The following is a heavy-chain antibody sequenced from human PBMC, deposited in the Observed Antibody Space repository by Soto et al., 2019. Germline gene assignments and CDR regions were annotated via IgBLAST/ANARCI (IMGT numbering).Heavy chain of an antibody. V-gene: IGHV1-18*01. D-gene: IGHD2-15*01. CDR3: ARLRCGGSCYSASDFDY. J-gene: IGHJ4*02. CDR2: ISAYNGNT. CDR1: GYTFTSYG. Sequence: ASVKVSCKASGYTFTSYGISWVRQAPGQGLEWMGWISAYNGNTNYAQKLQGRVTMTTDTSTSTAYMELRSLRSDDTAVYYCARLRCGGSCYSASDFDYWGQGTLVTVSS.